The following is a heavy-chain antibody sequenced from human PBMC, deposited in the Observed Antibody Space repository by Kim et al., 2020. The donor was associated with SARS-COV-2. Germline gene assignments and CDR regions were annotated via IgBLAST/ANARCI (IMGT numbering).Heavy chain of an antibody. Sequence: SQTLSLTCAISGDSVSSNSAAWHWIRQSPSRGLEWLGRTYYRSKWYNDYAVSVKSRITINPDTSKNQFSLQLNSVTPEDTAVYYCARDHRGYSYGPYYYGMDVWGQGTTVTVSS. V-gene: IGHV6-1*01. CDR2: TYYRSKWYN. D-gene: IGHD5-18*01. CDR1: GDSVSSNSAA. CDR3: ARDHRGYSYGPYYYGMDV. J-gene: IGHJ6*02.